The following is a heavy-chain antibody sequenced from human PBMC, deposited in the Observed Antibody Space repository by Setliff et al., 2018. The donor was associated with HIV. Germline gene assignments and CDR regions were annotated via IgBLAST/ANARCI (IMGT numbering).Heavy chain of an antibody. V-gene: IGHV4-59*11. J-gene: IGHJ6*03. CDR1: GPSINIHY. D-gene: IGHD3-10*01. CDR3: ARDGPLEGSYRYYYYYMDV. Sequence: SETLSLTCTVSGPSINIHYWSWIRQSPGKGFEWIGYIYSTGSTNYNPSLKSRVTISVDTSKNQFSLKLSSVTAADTAVYYCARDGPLEGSYRYYYYYMDVWGKGTTVTVSS. CDR2: IYSTGST.